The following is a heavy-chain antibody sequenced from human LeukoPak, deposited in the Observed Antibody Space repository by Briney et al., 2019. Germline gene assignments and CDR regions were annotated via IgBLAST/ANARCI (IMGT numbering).Heavy chain of an antibody. V-gene: IGHV1-69*04. J-gene: IGHJ4*02. Sequence: SVKVSCKASGGTFSSYAISWVRQAPGQGLEWMGRIIPLLGIANYAQKFQGRVTITADKSTSTAYMELSSLRSEDTAVYYCARDLGMTGGYCSGGSCAKGIDYWGQGTLVTVSS. D-gene: IGHD2-15*01. CDR3: ARDLGMTGGYCSGGSCAKGIDY. CDR2: IIPLLGIA. CDR1: GGTFSSYA.